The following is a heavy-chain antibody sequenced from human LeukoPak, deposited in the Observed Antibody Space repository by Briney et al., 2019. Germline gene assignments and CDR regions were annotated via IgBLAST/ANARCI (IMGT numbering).Heavy chain of an antibody. D-gene: IGHD3-22*01. CDR1: GLTFSSYA. CDR3: AKWGGTMIEPD. J-gene: IGHJ4*02. V-gene: IGHV3-30*04. Sequence: GGSLRLSCAASGLTFSSYAMHWVRQAPGKGLEWVAVTSYDGSKKDYADSVKGRFTISRDNSKNTLYLQMNSLRAEDTAVYYCAKWGGTMIEPDWGQGTLVTVSS. CDR2: TSYDGSKK.